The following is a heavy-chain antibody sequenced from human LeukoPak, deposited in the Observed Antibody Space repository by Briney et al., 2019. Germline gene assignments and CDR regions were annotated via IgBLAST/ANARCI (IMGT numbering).Heavy chain of an antibody. CDR2: IIPIFGTA. D-gene: IGHD3-10*01. CDR1: GGTFSSYA. CDR3: ARGVTTMVRGVHLPGY. J-gene: IGHJ4*02. Sequence: SVKVSCKASGGTFSSYAISWVRQAPGQGLEWMGRIIPIFGTANYAQKFQGRVTITTDESTSTAYMELSSLRSEDTAVYYCARGVTTMVRGVHLPGYWGQGTLVTVSS. V-gene: IGHV1-69*05.